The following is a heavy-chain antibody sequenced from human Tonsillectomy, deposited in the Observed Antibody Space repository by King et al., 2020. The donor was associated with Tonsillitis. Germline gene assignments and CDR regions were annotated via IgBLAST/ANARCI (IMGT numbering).Heavy chain of an antibody. CDR1: GGSISSDIYY. CDR3: AREYYHFSFDP. D-gene: IGHD3-3*01. J-gene: IGHJ5*02. V-gene: IGHV4-61*02. CDR2: IYTSGST. Sequence: VQLQESGPGLVKPSQTLSLTCTVSGGSISSDIYYWRWIRQPAGKGLEWIGRIYTSGSTYYNPSLKSRVTISADTSKNHFSLRLSSVTAADTAVYYCAREYYHFSFDPWGQGTLVTVSS.